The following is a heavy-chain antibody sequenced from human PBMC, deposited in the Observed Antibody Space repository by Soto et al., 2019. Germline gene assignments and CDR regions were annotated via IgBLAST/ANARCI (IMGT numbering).Heavy chain of an antibody. Sequence: GGSLRLSCAASGFTFSSHAMGWARQAPGKGLEWVSAIGVRVSDTHYSDAVKGRFTISRDNSKNTLYLQMNSLGAEDTAGYFCAKKSNSGDDGWGQETLVTVSS. V-gene: IGHV3-23*01. J-gene: IGHJ4*02. CDR1: GFTFSSHA. D-gene: IGHD1-1*01. CDR2: IGVRVSDT. CDR3: AKKSNSGDDG.